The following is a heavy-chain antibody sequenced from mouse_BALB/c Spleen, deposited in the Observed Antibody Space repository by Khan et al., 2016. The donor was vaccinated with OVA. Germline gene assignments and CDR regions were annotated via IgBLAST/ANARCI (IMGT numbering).Heavy chain of an antibody. CDR2: IDPFCGGA. CDR3: TRHGYVAWFTD. CDR1: GYSFTSYY. D-gene: IGHD2-2*01. V-gene: IGHV1S135*01. Sequence: VQLQQSGPELMKPGSSVKISCKASGYSFTSYYIHWVMQSHGKSLEWIGNIDPFCGGATYNQKFKGKATLTVDKSSSTAYIHLSNLTSEDSAVYFWTRHGYVAWFTDWGQGTMVTVSA. J-gene: IGHJ3*01.